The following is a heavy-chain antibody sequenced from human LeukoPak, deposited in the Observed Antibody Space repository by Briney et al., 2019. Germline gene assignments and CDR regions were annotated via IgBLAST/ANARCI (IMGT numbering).Heavy chain of an antibody. D-gene: IGHD5-18*01. V-gene: IGHV3-7*02. CDR3: ARGGLDGSIHLWPSSHFDY. CDR2: IKQDGSET. CDR1: GFTFSSSW. Sequence: GGSLSLSCAASGFTFSSSWMNWVRPAPGKGLVWVANIKQDGSETYYVDSVKGRFTISRDNARYSLYLQMSSLRVEDTAVYYCARGGLDGSIHLWPSSHFDYWGQGTLVTVSS. J-gene: IGHJ4*02.